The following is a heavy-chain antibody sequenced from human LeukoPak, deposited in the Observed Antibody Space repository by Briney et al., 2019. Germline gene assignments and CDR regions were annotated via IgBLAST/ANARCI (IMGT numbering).Heavy chain of an antibody. J-gene: IGHJ4*02. CDR3: ARDLSGDVLTAPFDY. D-gene: IGHD1-1*01. CDR1: GGTFSSYA. Sequence: TVKVSCKASGGTFSSYAISWVRQAPGQGLEWMGGIIPIFGTANYAQKFQGRVTITADKSTSTAYMELSSLRSEDTAVYYCARDLSGDVLTAPFDYWGQGTLVTVSS. V-gene: IGHV1-69*06. CDR2: IIPIFGTA.